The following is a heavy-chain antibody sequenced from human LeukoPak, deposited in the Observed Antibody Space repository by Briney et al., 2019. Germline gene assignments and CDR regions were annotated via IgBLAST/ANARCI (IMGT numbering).Heavy chain of an antibody. V-gene: IGHV3-30*04. J-gene: IGHJ4*02. CDR3: AKKAQYNGNYPLDY. CDR2: ISHDGSNK. CDR1: GFTFSSYA. D-gene: IGHD1-26*01. Sequence: GGSLRLSCAASGFTFSSYAMHWVRQAPGKGLEWVAVISHDGSNKYYADSVKGRFTISRDNSKNTLYLQMNSLRAEDTALYFCAKKAQYNGNYPLDYWGQGTLVTVSS.